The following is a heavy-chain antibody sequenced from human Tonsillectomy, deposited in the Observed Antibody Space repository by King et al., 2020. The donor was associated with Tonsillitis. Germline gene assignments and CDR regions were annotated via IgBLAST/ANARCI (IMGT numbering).Heavy chain of an antibody. V-gene: IGHV4-59*01. CDR2: IYYSGST. CDR1: GGSISSYY. CDR3: ARAPIFGVVKSFDY. J-gene: IGHJ4*02. Sequence: QLQESGPGLVKPSETLSLTCTVSGGSISSYYWSWIRQPPGKGLEWIGYIYYSGSTNYNPSLKSRVTVSVDTSKNQFSLKLSSVTAADTAVYYCARAPIFGVVKSFDYWGQGTLVTVSS. D-gene: IGHD3-3*01.